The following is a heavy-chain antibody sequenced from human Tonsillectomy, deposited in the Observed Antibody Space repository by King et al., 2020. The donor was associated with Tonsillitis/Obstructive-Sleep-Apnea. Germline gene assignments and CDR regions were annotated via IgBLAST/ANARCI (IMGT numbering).Heavy chain of an antibody. CDR2: ISWNSGSI. Sequence: VQLVESGGGLVQPGRSLRLSCAASGFTFDDYAMHWVRQAPGKGLEWVSGISWNSGSIGYADSVKGRFTISRDNAKNSLYLQMNSLRAEDTALYYCAKDSGSYYRGGQYYFDYWGQGTLVTVSS. J-gene: IGHJ4*02. CDR3: AKDSGSYYRGGQYYFDY. V-gene: IGHV3-9*01. D-gene: IGHD3-10*01. CDR1: GFTFDDYA.